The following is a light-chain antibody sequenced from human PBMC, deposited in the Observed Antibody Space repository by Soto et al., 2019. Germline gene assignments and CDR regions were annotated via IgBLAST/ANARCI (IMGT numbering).Light chain of an antibody. V-gene: IGLV3-21*02. CDR1: NIGSKS. CDR3: QVWVSSSDHRV. Sequence: SYELTQPPSVSVAPGQTARITCGGNNIGSKSVHWYQQKPGQAPVLVVYDDSDRPSGIPERFSGSNSGNTATLTIRRVEAGDEADYYCQVWVSSSDHRVFGGGTKLTVL. CDR2: DDS. J-gene: IGLJ3*02.